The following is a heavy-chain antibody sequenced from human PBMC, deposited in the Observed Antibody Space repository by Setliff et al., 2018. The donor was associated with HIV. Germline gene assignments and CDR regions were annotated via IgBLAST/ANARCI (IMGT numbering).Heavy chain of an antibody. D-gene: IGHD3-16*01. Sequence: GASVKVSCKTSGYIFTQYAVHWVHQAPGQRLEWMGWINGGNGKTKYSQKFQGRVTFTRDTSTTTAYMEVSSLRSEDTAVYYCARAVASKNIRGEYYFDYWGQGTLVTVSS. CDR2: INGGNGKT. CDR3: ARAVASKNIRGEYYFDY. CDR1: GYIFTQYA. V-gene: IGHV1-3*01. J-gene: IGHJ4*02.